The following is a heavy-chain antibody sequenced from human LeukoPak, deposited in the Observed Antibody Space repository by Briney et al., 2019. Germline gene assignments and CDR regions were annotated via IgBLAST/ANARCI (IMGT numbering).Heavy chain of an antibody. CDR2: INWNGGST. D-gene: IGHD5-18*01. Sequence: SGGSLTLSCAPSGPTLDNYGMRWVRQPPGKGLEWVGCINWNGGSTGYADSVKGRFTISRDNAKTSLYLQMNSLRAEGTALYYCARDRGYSYGYLTAWGQGALVTVSS. J-gene: IGHJ5*02. CDR1: GPTLDNYG. CDR3: ARDRGYSYGYLTA. V-gene: IGHV3-20*04.